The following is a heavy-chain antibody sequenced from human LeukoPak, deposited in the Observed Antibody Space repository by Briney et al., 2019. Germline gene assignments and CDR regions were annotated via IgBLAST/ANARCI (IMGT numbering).Heavy chain of an antibody. CDR3: ARGIVGATALMDV. Sequence: APVKVSCKASGYTFSNYGISWVRQAPGQGLEWMGWISAYNGNTKYAQRFQGRVTMTTDTSTSTAHMELRSLISEDTAVYFCARGIVGATALMDVWGQGNTVTVSS. CDR2: ISAYNGNT. J-gene: IGHJ6*02. CDR1: GYTFSNYG. V-gene: IGHV1-18*01. D-gene: IGHD1-26*01.